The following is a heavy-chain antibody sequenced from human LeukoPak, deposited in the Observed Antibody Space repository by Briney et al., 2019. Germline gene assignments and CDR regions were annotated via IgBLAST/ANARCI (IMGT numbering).Heavy chain of an antibody. CDR3: ARRRRGYSDY. Sequence: SETLSLACTVSGGSISSSSYYWGWIRQPPGKGLEWSGSIYYSGSTYYNPSLKSRVTISVDTSKNQFSLKLSSVTAADTAVYYCARRRRGYSDYWGQGTLVTVSS. V-gene: IGHV4-39*01. CDR2: IYYSGST. J-gene: IGHJ4*02. CDR1: GGSISSSSYY. D-gene: IGHD5-18*01.